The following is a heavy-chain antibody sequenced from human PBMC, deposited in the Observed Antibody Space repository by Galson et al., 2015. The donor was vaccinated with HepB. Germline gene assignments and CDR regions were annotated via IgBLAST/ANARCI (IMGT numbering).Heavy chain of an antibody. Sequence: SVKVSCKASGFAFPTSAVQWVRQARGQRLEWTGWIVVGSGDTHYAQKLRDRVTITRDMSRRTSYMELSSLKSEDTAVYYCAANSNDDILSFDHWGQGALVTVSS. D-gene: IGHD3-9*01. CDR2: IVVGSGDT. J-gene: IGHJ4*02. CDR3: AANSNDDILSFDH. V-gene: IGHV1-58*01. CDR1: GFAFPTSA.